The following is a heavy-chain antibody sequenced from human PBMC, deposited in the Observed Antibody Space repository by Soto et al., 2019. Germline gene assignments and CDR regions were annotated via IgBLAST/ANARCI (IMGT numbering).Heavy chain of an antibody. CDR1: GFTFSDYY. J-gene: IGHJ3*02. CDR3: ARGIAARPFDAFDI. CDR2: ISATGSTI. D-gene: IGHD6-6*01. V-gene: IGHV3-11*01. Sequence: GGSLRLSCAASGFTFSDYYMSWIRQAPGKGLEWLAYISATGSTIFYADSVKGRFTISRDNAKNSMYLQMHSLRVEDTAVYYCARGIAARPFDAFDISGQGTIVTVSS.